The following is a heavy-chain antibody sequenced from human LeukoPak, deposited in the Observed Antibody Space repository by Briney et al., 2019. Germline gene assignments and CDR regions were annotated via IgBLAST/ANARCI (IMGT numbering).Heavy chain of an antibody. V-gene: IGHV4-34*01. D-gene: IGHD3-3*01. CDR2: INHSGST. Sequence: PSGTLSLTCAVYGGSFSGYYWSWIRQPPGKGLEWIGEINHSGSTNYNPSLKSRVTISVDTSKNQFSLKLSSVTAADTAVYYCARGAPVLRFLEWLLVGYMDVWGKGTTVTVSS. CDR1: GGSFSGYY. J-gene: IGHJ6*03. CDR3: ARGAPVLRFLEWLLVGYMDV.